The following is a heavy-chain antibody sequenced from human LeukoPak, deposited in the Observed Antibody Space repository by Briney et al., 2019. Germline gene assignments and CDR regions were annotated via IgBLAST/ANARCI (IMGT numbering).Heavy chain of an antibody. J-gene: IGHJ5*02. D-gene: IGHD1-26*01. CDR1: GFTFSSYA. CDR2: ISYDGSNK. Sequence: GRSLRLSCAASGFTFSSYAMHWVRQAPGKGLEWVAVISYDGSNKYYADSVKGRFTISRDNSKNTLYLQMNSLRAEDTAAYYCARDREGGFDPWGQGTLVTVSS. CDR3: ARDREGGFDP. V-gene: IGHV3-30*04.